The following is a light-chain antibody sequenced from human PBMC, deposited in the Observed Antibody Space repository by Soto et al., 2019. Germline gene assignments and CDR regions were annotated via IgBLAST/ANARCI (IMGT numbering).Light chain of an antibody. V-gene: IGKV3-20*01. CDR1: QSVNSNY. CDR2: GAS. Sequence: DMVLTQSPDTLSLSPGERATLSCRASQSVNSNYLAWYQQKPGQAPRLLIFGASSRATGIPDRFRGSGSGTDFTLTINRLEPADFAVYYCQQYARTFGQGTKLEIK. CDR3: QQYART. J-gene: IGKJ2*01.